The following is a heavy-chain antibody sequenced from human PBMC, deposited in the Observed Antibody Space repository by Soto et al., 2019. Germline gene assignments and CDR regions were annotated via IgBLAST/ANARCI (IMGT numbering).Heavy chain of an antibody. J-gene: IGHJ4*02. CDR1: GFDFSNTW. Sequence: GGSLRLSCAASGFDFSNTWIHWVRQVPGKGLVWVSRINSDGTSIIYADSVKGRFTLSRDNAKNTVYLQMSSLRVEDTALYYCAKDWYYNIDVWGQVTPVTFSS. CDR2: INSDGTSI. V-gene: IGHV3-74*01. D-gene: IGHD3-10*01. CDR3: AKDWYYNIDV.